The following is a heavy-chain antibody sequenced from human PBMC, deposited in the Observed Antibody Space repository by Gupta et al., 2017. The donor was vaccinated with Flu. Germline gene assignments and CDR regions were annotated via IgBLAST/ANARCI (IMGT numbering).Heavy chain of an antibody. Sequence: ASGFTVSRYWMHWVRQTPGTGLVWISRIDPDGSTINYADSVKDRFTISRDNAKNTLYLQMNSLRVEDTAVYYCARVPYSGYSTFDPWGQGTLVTVSS. CDR3: ARVPYSGYSTFDP. CDR2: IDPDGSTI. V-gene: IGHV3-74*01. J-gene: IGHJ5*02. CDR1: GFTVSRYW. D-gene: IGHD4-4*01.